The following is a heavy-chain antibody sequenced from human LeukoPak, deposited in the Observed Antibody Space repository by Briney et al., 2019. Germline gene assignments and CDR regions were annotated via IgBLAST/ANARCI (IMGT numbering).Heavy chain of an antibody. CDR2: IGSSVSSGGGIT. J-gene: IGHJ3*01. CDR3: AKFQGWIRGVMNAFDV. D-gene: IGHD3-10*01. V-gene: IGHV3-23*01. Sequence: PGGSLRLSCAASGFTFGSYAMAWVRQAPGKGLEFVSSIGSSVSSGGGITNYADSVKGRLTISRDNSKNTVYLHMNSLRAEDTAVYYCAKFQGWIRGVMNAFDVWGQGTMVIVSA. CDR1: GFTFGSYA.